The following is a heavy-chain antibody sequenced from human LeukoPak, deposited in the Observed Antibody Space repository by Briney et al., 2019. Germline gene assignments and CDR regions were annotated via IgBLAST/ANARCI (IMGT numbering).Heavy chain of an antibody. CDR3: GRAPRPVAWNWFDP. D-gene: IGHD2-15*01. J-gene: IGHJ5*02. V-gene: IGHV3-49*03. CDR1: GFTFGDYA. CDR2: IRSKSYGGTA. Sequence: GGSLRLSCRTSGFTFGDYALSWFRQAPGKGLEWVGFIRSKSYGGTAVYAASVKDRFTISRDDSTRIAYLQMKSLKTEDTGVYYCGRAPRPVAWNWFDPWGQGTLVTVSS.